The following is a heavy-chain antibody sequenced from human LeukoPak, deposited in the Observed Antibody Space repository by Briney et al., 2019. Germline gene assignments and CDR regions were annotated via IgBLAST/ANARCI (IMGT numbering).Heavy chain of an antibody. Sequence: SETLSLTCTVSGGSISSSNYSWGWIRQPPGKGLGWIGAIYYSGSTNYNPSLKSRVTLSVDTSENQCSLNLSSVTAADTAVYYCATQILLCHYYWGQGTLVTVSS. J-gene: IGHJ4*02. V-gene: IGHV4-39*01. D-gene: IGHD2/OR15-2a*01. CDR3: ATQILLCHYY. CDR2: IYYSGST. CDR1: GGSISSSNYS.